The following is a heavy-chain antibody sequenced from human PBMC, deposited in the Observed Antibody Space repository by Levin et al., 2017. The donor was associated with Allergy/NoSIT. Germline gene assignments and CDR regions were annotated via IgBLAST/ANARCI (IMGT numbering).Heavy chain of an antibody. CDR1: GFTFSSYW. D-gene: IGHD1-26*01. CDR3: ARDRLYSGSYYYYYGMDV. J-gene: IGHJ6*02. V-gene: IGHV3-74*01. CDR2: INSDGSST. Sequence: GGSLRLSCAASGFTFSSYWMHWVRQAPGKGLVWVSRINSDGSSTSYADSVKGRFTISRDNAKNTLYLQMNSLRAEDTAVYYCARDRLYSGSYYYYYGMDVWGQGTTVTVSS.